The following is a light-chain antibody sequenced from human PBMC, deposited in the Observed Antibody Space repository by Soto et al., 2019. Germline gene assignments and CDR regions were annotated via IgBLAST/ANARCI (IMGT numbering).Light chain of an antibody. J-gene: IGKJ1*01. CDR3: QQYVSPPWT. CDR1: QSFSKTY. V-gene: IGKV3-20*01. CDR2: GAS. Sequence: EIVLTQSPGTLSLSPGVRATLSCRASQSFSKTYLAWYQKKPGQAPRLLIDGASSRATGTPDRFSGSGSGTDFTLTISRLEPEDFAVYYCQQYVSPPWTFGQGTKVDIK.